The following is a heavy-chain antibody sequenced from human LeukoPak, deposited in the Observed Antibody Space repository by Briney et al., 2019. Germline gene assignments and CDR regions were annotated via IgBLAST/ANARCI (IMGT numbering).Heavy chain of an antibody. D-gene: IGHD1-26*01. V-gene: IGHV3-48*02. CDR3: ATSGNYYLKY. J-gene: IGHJ4*02. CDR1: GFTFSSYA. CDR2: ITSSSTNI. Sequence: GGSLRLSCAASGFTFSSYAMNWVRQAPGKGLEWVSHITSSSTNIYYADSVKGRFTISRDNAKNALSLQMNSLRDEDTAVYYCATSGNYYLKYWGQGTLVTVSS.